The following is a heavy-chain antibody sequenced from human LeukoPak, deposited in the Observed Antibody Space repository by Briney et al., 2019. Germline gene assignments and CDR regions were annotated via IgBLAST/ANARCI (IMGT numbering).Heavy chain of an antibody. CDR1: GFTFSDYY. V-gene: IGHV3-11*04. CDR3: ARDRARGVGKSSWFDP. CDR2: ISSSGSTI. J-gene: IGHJ5*02. Sequence: GGSLRLSCAASGFTFSDYYMSWIRQAPGKGLEWVSYISSSGSTIYYADSVKGRFTLSRDNAKNSLYLQMNSLRAEDTAVYYCARDRARGVGKSSWFDPWGQGTLVTVSS. D-gene: IGHD3-10*01.